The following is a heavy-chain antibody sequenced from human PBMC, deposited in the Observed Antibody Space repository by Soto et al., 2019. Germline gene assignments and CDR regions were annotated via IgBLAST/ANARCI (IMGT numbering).Heavy chain of an antibody. CDR3: ARSIDYGEDY. CDR2: ISRDSIFI. V-gene: IGHV3-21*01. J-gene: IGHJ4*02. CDR1: GFTFSTYS. D-gene: IGHD3-16*01. Sequence: EVQLVESGGGLVKPGGSLRLSCAASGFTFSTYSMNWVRQAPGKGLEWVSSISRDSIFIYYADSVRGRFTISRDNAKNSLYLQMNRLRADDTAVYYCARSIDYGEDYWGQGTLVTVSS.